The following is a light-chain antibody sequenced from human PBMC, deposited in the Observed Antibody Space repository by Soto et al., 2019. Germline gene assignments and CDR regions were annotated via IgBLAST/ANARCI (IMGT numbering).Light chain of an antibody. CDR3: QQYNNWPPDRT. J-gene: IGKJ1*01. CDR1: QSVSSN. CDR2: GAS. Sequence: EIVMTQSPATLSVSPGERATLSCRASQSVSSNLAWYQQKPGQAPRLLIYGASTRATGITARFSGSGSGTEFTHTISSLQSEDFAIYFCQQYNNWPPDRTFGQGTKVEIK. V-gene: IGKV3-15*01.